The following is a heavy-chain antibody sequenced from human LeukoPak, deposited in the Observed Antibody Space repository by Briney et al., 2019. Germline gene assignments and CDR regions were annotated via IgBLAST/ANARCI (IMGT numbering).Heavy chain of an antibody. V-gene: IGHV3-9*01. D-gene: IGHD2-2*01. Sequence: GGSLRLSCAASGFTFDDYAMHWVRQAPGKGLEWVSGISWNSGSIGYADSVKGRFTISRDNAKNSLYLQMNSLRAEDTAVYYCARACSSTSCLGDAFDIWGQGTMVTVSS. CDR1: GFTFDDYA. CDR2: ISWNSGSI. J-gene: IGHJ3*02. CDR3: ARACSSTSCLGDAFDI.